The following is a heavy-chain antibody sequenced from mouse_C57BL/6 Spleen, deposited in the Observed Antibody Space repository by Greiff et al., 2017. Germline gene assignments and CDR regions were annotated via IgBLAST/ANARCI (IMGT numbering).Heavy chain of an antibody. CDR3: TPDSSGYWFAY. CDR1: GFNIKDYY. CDR2: IDPEDGDT. J-gene: IGHJ3*01. D-gene: IGHD3-2*02. Sequence: EVQLQQSGAELVRPGASVKLSCTASGFNIKDYYMHWVKQRPEQGLEWIGRIDPEDGDTEYAPKFQGKATMTADTSSNTAYLQLSSLTSEDTAVYYCTPDSSGYWFAYWGQGTLVTVSA. V-gene: IGHV14-1*01.